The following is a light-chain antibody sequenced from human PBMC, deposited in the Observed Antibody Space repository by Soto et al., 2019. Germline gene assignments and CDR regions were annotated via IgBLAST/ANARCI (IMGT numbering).Light chain of an antibody. CDR1: NIGSKS. J-gene: IGLJ2*01. CDR3: QVWDIDSDHVV. V-gene: IGLV3-21*02. Sequence: SYELTQPPSVTVAPGQTARITCGGTNIGSKSVHWYQQRPGQAPVVVVYVDGSDRPSGIPERFSGSSSGMTATLTIGRVEAGDEADYYCQVWDIDSDHVVSGGGTKVTVL. CDR2: VDGS.